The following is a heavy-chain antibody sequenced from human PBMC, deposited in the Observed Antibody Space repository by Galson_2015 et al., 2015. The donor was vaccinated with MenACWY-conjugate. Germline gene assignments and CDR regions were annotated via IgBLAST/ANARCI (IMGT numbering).Heavy chain of an antibody. D-gene: IGHD1-26*01. CDR1: GVIFNTYW. CDR3: AKTRGASFYFDS. Sequence: SLRLSCAASGVIFNTYWMHWVRHAPGKGPVWVSRINPGGSSTTYADSVKDRFTISRDNAKNTLYLQMNSLRPEDPAVFYCAKTRGASFYFDSWGQGTLVTVSS. V-gene: IGHV3-74*01. J-gene: IGHJ4*02. CDR2: INPGGSST.